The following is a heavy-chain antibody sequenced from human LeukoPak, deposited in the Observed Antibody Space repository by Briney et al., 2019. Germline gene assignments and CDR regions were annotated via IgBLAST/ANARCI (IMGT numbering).Heavy chain of an antibody. CDR1: GGSFSGYY. J-gene: IGHJ4*02. D-gene: IGHD2-2*01. V-gene: IGHV4-34*01. CDR3: ARGLRRYCSSTSCPYYFDY. Sequence: PSETLSLTCAVYGGSFSGYYWSWIRQPPGKGLEWIGEINHSGSTNYNPSLKSRVPISVDTSKNQFSLKLSSVTAADTAVYYCARGLRRYCSSTSCPYYFDYWGQGTLVTVSS. CDR2: INHSGST.